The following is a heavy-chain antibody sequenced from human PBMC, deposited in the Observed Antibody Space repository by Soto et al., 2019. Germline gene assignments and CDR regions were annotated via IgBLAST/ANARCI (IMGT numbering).Heavy chain of an antibody. J-gene: IGHJ6*02. CDR2: ISGSGGST. D-gene: IGHD3-3*01. CDR1: GFTFSSYA. V-gene: IGHV3-23*01. CDR3: ANQEENYDFWSGSIYYYYGMDV. Sequence: EVQLLESGGGLVQPGGSLRLSCAASGFTFSSYAMSWVRQAPGKGLEWVSAISGSGGSTYYADSVKGRFTISRDNSKNTLYLQMNSLRAEDTAVYYCANQEENYDFWSGSIYYYYGMDVWGQGTTVTVSS.